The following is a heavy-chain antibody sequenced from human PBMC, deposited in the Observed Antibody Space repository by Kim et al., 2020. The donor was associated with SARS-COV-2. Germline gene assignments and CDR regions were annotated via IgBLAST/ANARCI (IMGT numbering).Heavy chain of an antibody. Sequence: SVKVSCKASGGTFSSYAISWVRQAPGQGLEWMGGIIPIFGTANYAQKFQGRVTITADESTSTAYMELSSLRSEDTAVYYCARIPFPGTIFGVVITNSLPSGMDVWGQGTTVTVSS. D-gene: IGHD3-3*01. CDR3: ARIPFPGTIFGVVITNSLPSGMDV. J-gene: IGHJ6*02. CDR1: GGTFSSYA. V-gene: IGHV1-69*13. CDR2: IIPIFGTA.